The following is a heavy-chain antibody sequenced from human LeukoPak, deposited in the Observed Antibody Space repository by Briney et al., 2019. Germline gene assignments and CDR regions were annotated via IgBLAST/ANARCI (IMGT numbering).Heavy chain of an antibody. CDR3: AQFVVTTEDAFDT. D-gene: IGHD3-22*01. V-gene: IGHV4-34*01. Sequence: PSETLSLTCAVYGGSFSGYYWSWIRQPPGKGLEWIGEINHSGSTNYNPSLKSRVTISVDTSKNQFSLKLSSVTAADTAVYYCAQFVVTTEDAFDTWGQGTMVTVSS. J-gene: IGHJ3*02. CDR2: INHSGST. CDR1: GGSFSGYY.